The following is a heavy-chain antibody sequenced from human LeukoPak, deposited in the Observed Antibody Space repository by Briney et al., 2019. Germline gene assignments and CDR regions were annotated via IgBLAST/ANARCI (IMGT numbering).Heavy chain of an antibody. CDR2: IYYSGST. V-gene: IGHV4-30-4*01. CDR1: GGSISSGDYY. J-gene: IGHJ5*02. D-gene: IGHD3-10*01. CDR3: ARDFGRYYGSVNWFDP. Sequence: SQTLSLTCTVSGGSISSGDYYWSWIRQPPGKGLEWIGYIYYSGSTYYNPSLKSRVTISVDTSKNQSSLKLSSVTAADTAVYYCARDFGRYYGSVNWFDPWGQGTLVTVSS.